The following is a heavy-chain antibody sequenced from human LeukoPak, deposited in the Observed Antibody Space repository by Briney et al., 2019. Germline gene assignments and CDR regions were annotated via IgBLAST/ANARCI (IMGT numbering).Heavy chain of an antibody. Sequence: PSETLSLTCTVSGGSITSNYWSWIRQPPGKGLEWIGYTFYSGNTNYNPSLKSRVTISLDMSKTQFSLKLSSVTAADTAVYYCARLLRSVTTSAIWYFDLWGRGTLVTVSS. CDR2: TFYSGNT. J-gene: IGHJ2*01. V-gene: IGHV4-59*08. D-gene: IGHD4-17*01. CDR1: GGSITSNY. CDR3: ARLLRSVTTSAIWYFDL.